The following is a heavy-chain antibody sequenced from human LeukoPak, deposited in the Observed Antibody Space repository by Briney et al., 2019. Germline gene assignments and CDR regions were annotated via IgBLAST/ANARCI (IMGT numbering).Heavy chain of an antibody. D-gene: IGHD6-19*01. CDR1: GGSISSYY. V-gene: IGHV4-59*08. CDR2: IYYSGST. J-gene: IGHJ4*02. Sequence: SETLSLTCTVSGGSISSYYWSWIRQPPGKGLEWIGYIYYSGSTNYNPSLKSRVTISVDTSMNQSSLKLSSVTAADTAVYYCARLQQWLPADCWGQGTLVTVSS. CDR3: ARLQQWLPADC.